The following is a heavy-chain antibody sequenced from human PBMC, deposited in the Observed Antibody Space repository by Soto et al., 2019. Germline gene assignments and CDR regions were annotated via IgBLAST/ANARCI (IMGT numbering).Heavy chain of an antibody. CDR3: ARAVAPYLGTWFHP. Sequence: QLQLQESGSGLVKPSQTLSLTCAVSGGSISSGNYYSWSWIRQPPGKGLEWIGSISHTGSTSYNPSLKGHLTMSLDKSKHQLSLKLSSVTAADMAVYYCARAVAPYLGTWFHPCCQGTLVIVAS. J-gene: IGHJ5*02. CDR2: ISHTGST. V-gene: IGHV4-30-2*01. CDR1: GGSISSGNYYS. D-gene: IGHD3-16*01.